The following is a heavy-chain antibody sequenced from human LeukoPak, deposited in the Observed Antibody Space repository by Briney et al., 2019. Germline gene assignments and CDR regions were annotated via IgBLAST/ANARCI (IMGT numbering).Heavy chain of an antibody. V-gene: IGHV1-3*01. J-gene: IGHJ4*02. D-gene: IGHD6-13*01. CDR1: GYTFTSYA. Sequence: GASVKVSCKASGYTFTSYAMHWVRQAPGQRLEWMGWINAGNGNTKYSQKFQGRVTITRDTSASTASMELSSLRSEDTAVYYCARLQQLEGGGFDYWGQGTLVTVSS. CDR3: ARLQQLEGGGFDY. CDR2: INAGNGNT.